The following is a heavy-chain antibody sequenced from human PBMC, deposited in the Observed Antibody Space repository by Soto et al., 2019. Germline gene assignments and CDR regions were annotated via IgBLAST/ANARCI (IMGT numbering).Heavy chain of an antibody. CDR3: ARDRGYSNYWFDP. CDR2: IYSGGST. J-gene: IGHJ5*02. V-gene: IGHV3-53*01. Sequence: GGSLRLSCAASGFTVSSNYMSWVRQAPGKGLEWVSVIYSGGSTYYADSVKGRFTIPRDNSKNTLYLQMNSLRAEDTAVYYCARDRGYSNYWFDPWGQGTLVTVSS. D-gene: IGHD4-4*01. CDR1: GFTVSSNY.